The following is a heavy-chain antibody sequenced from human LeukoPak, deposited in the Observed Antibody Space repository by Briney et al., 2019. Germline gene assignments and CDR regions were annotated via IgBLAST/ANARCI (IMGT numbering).Heavy chain of an antibody. J-gene: IGHJ6*03. CDR1: GFTFSSYA. V-gene: IGHV3-23*01. Sequence: GGSLRLSCAAPGFTFSSYAMSWVRQAPGKGLEWVSAISGSGGSTYYADSVKGRFTISRDNSKNTLYLQMNSLRAEDTAVYYCAKGHWANYYYMDVWGKGTTVTVSS. CDR2: ISGSGGST. CDR3: AKGHWANYYYMDV. D-gene: IGHD7-27*01.